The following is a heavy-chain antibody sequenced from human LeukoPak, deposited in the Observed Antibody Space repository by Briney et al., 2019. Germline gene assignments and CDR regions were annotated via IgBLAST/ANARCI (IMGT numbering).Heavy chain of an antibody. CDR1: GGSISGYY. Sequence: PSETLSLTCTVSGGSISGYYWSWIRQPPGKGLEWIGYIFYSGSTNYNPSLKSRVTISVDTSKNQFSLKLSSVTAADTAVYYCARRTVGSGAYYYYYYMDVWGKGTTVTVSS. J-gene: IGHJ6*03. V-gene: IGHV4-59*01. CDR3: ARRTVGSGAYYYYYYMDV. CDR2: IFYSGST. D-gene: IGHD1-26*01.